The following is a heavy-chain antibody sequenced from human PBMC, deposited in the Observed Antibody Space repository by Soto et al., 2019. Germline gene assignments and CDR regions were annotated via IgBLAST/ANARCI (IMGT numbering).Heavy chain of an antibody. CDR1: GGSISIGDYY. Sequence: SETLSLTCTVSGGSISIGDYYWSWILHPPGKGLEWIGYIYYSGSTYYNPSLKSRVTISVDTSKNQFSLKLSSVTAADTAVYYCARDHGFLEWVSNEYYGMDVWGQGTTVTVSS. CDR3: ARDHGFLEWVSNEYYGMDV. CDR2: IYYSGST. J-gene: IGHJ6*02. D-gene: IGHD3-3*01. V-gene: IGHV4-30-4*01.